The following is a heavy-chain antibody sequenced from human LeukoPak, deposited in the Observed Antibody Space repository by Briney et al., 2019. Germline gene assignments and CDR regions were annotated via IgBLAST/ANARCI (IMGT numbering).Heavy chain of an antibody. V-gene: IGHV3-23*01. Sequence: GGSLRLSCAASGFTFSSYATSWVRQAPGKGLEWVSAISGSGGSTYYADSVKGRFTISRDNSKNTLYLQMNSLRAEDTAVYYCAKNRGYCSGGSCYFDYWGQGTLVTVSS. J-gene: IGHJ4*02. CDR3: AKNRGYCSGGSCYFDY. CDR1: GFTFSSYA. CDR2: ISGSGGST. D-gene: IGHD2-15*01.